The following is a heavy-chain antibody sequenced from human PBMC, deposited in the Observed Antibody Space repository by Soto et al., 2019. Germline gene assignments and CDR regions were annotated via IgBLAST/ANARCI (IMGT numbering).Heavy chain of an antibody. CDR1: GFTVSSSY. Sequence: GGSLRLSCAAFGFTVSSSYMSWVRQAPGKGLEWVSVVYSGGSTYYADSVKGRFTISRDNSKNTLYLQMNRLRAEDTAVYYCARGDLGYSYGMGVDCWGQGTLVTVSS. CDR2: VYSGGST. V-gene: IGHV3-66*01. D-gene: IGHD5-18*01. J-gene: IGHJ4*02. CDR3: ARGDLGYSYGMGVDC.